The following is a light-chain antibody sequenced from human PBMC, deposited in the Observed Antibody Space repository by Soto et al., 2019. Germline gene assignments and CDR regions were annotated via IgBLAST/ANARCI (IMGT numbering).Light chain of an antibody. V-gene: IGKV4-1*01. CDR3: QQYYDAPQT. CDR2: WAS. J-gene: IGKJ1*01. Sequence: DIVMTQSPDSLAVSLGERATIDCKSSQSLLYGPNNKNYLAWYQQKPGQPPKLLIYWASTRESGVPDRFTGSGSGTDFTLTISSLQAEDVAVYYCQQYYDAPQTFGRGTKVEIK. CDR1: QSLLYGPNNKNY.